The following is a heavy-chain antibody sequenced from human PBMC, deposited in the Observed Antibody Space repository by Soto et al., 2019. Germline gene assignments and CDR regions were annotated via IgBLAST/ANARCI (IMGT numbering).Heavy chain of an antibody. J-gene: IGHJ4*02. D-gene: IGHD1-26*01. CDR2: IDYSGTT. Sequence: QVQLQESGPGLVKPSETLSLICTVSGGSVSSGSYYWSWIRQPPGKGLEWIGYIDYSGTTNDDPSLKSRVTISIDTSKNQFSLNLRSVTAADTAVYYCARTLRGQSYRGRDYWGQGTLVTVSS. CDR1: GGSVSSGSYY. CDR3: ARTLRGQSYRGRDY. V-gene: IGHV4-61*01.